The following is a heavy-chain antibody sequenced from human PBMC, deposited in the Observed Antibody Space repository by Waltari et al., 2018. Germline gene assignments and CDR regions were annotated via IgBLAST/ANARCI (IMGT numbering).Heavy chain of an antibody. V-gene: IGHV1-69*12. CDR2: FIPLSGSQ. J-gene: IGHJ4*02. CDR3: ARGYRYDSSKRFYLDY. D-gene: IGHD3-16*02. CDR1: GLPLSGYT. Sequence: QVQLAQSGAEVKSPGSSVTISCTASGLPLSGYTSSWVRQAPGQGLEWMGGFIPLSGSQIYTQKFQGRLTITADGSTRTTVMELTNLRYEDTAVYFCARGYRYDSSKRFYLDYWGQGTPVIVSS.